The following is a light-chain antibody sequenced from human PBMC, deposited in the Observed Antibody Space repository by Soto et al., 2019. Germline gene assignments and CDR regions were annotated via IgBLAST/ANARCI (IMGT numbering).Light chain of an antibody. V-gene: IGKV4-1*01. Sequence: DIVMTQSPDSLSMSLGERATINCKSSQSVLYRSNSKSYLAWYQQKPGHPPKLLIYWASTRGSGVPDRFSGSGSGTDFTLTISRLEPEDLAVYYCQQYDYSVWTFGQGTKVDIK. CDR3: QQYDYSVWT. CDR2: WAS. J-gene: IGKJ1*01. CDR1: QSVLYRSNSKSY.